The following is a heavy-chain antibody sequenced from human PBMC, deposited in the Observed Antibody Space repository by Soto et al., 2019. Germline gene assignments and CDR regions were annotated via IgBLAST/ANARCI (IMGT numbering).Heavy chain of an antibody. CDR1: GFPFSSYG. D-gene: IGHD3-10*01. J-gene: IGHJ4*02. CDR3: VGGQYYFDY. CDR2: ISNDGSNK. Sequence: QVQLVESGGGVVQPGRSLRLSCAASGFPFSSYGMHWVRVAPGKGLEWVAVISNDGSNKYYADSVKGRFTISRDNSASTLYLQTNSLRPEDTALYYCVGGQYYFDYRGQGTLVTVSP. V-gene: IGHV3-30*03.